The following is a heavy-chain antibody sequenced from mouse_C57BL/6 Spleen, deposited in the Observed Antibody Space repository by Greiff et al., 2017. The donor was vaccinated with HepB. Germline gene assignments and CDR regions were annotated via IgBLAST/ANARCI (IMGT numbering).Heavy chain of an antibody. Sequence: DVMLVESGGGLVQPGGSLSLSCAASGFTFTDYYMSWVRQPPGKALEWLGFIRNKANGYTTEYSASVKGRFTISRDNSQSILYLQMNALRAEDSATYYCARSPLYDGYYIAYWGQGTLVTVSA. D-gene: IGHD2-3*01. CDR1: GFTFTDYY. V-gene: IGHV7-3*01. CDR2: IRNKANGYTT. J-gene: IGHJ3*01. CDR3: ARSPLYDGYYIAY.